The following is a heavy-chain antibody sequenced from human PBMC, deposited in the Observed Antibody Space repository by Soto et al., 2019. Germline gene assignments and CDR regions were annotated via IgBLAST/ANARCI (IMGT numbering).Heavy chain of an antibody. Sequence: QITLKESGPTLVKPTQTLTLTCTFSGFSLSTSGVGVGWIRQPPGKALEWLALIYWDDDKRYSPSLKSRLTITKDTSKNQVVLTMTNMDPVDTATYYCARYLRGLELPRGYFDYWGQGTLVTVSS. V-gene: IGHV2-5*02. CDR2: IYWDDDK. CDR3: ARYLRGLELPRGYFDY. CDR1: GFSLSTSGVG. D-gene: IGHD1-7*01. J-gene: IGHJ4*02.